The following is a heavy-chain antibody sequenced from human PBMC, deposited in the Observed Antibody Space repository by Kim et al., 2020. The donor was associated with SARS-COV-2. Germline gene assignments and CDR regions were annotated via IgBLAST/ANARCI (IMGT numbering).Heavy chain of an antibody. CDR1: GGSISSSSYY. CDR2: IYYSGST. J-gene: IGHJ5*02. Sequence: SETLSLTCTVSGGSISSSSYYWGWIRQPPGKGLEWIGSIYYSGSTYYNPSLKSRVTISVDTSKNQFSLKLSSVTAADTAVYYCARSLWFGELSWGNWFDP. CDR3: ARSLWFGELSWGNWFDP. V-gene: IGHV4-39*01. D-gene: IGHD3-10*01.